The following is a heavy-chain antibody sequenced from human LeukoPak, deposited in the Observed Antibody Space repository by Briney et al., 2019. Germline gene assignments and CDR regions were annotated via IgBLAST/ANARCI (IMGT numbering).Heavy chain of an antibody. J-gene: IGHJ6*02. Sequence: PGGSLRLSCAASGFTFSNAWMSWVRQAPGKGLEWVGRIKSKTDGGTTDYTAPVKGRFTISRDDSKNTLYLQMNSLKTEDTAVYYCTTGPFDYYGSASYLANGMDVWGQGTRSPSP. V-gene: IGHV3-15*01. D-gene: IGHD3-10*01. CDR3: TTGPFDYYGSASYLANGMDV. CDR2: IKSKTDGGTT. CDR1: GFTFSNAW.